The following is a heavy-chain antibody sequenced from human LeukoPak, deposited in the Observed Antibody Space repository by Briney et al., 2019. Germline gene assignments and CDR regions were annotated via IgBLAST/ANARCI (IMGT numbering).Heavy chain of an antibody. J-gene: IGHJ4*02. D-gene: IGHD6-19*01. Sequence: SETLSLTCTVSGGSISSYYWSWVRQPPGKGLEWIGYIYYSGTTNYNPSLKSRVTISVATSKNQFSLNLSSVTAADTAVYYCARRGGGEYSSGWYDYWGQGTLVTASS. CDR1: GGSISSYY. CDR2: IYYSGTT. CDR3: ARRGGGEYSSGWYDY. V-gene: IGHV4-59*01.